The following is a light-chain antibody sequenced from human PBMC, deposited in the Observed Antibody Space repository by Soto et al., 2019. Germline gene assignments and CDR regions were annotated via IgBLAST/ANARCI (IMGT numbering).Light chain of an antibody. V-gene: IGLV2-14*01. J-gene: IGLJ1*01. CDR3: GSYATSDPFV. CDR1: ASDVGAYNY. Sequence: QSVLTQPASVSGSPGQSITISCTGTASDVGAYNYVSWYQHHPDKAPKLMIYAVRNRPSGVSNRFSGSKSVNTASLTISGLQPEDEADYYWGSYATSDPFVVGSGTKLT. CDR2: AVR.